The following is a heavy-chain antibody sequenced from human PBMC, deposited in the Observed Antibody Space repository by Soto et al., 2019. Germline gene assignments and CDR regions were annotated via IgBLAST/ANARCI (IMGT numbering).Heavy chain of an antibody. D-gene: IGHD1-20*01. J-gene: IGHJ4*02. CDR1: GFTFSSYA. CDR2: ISATGVKT. CDR3: TKSRSAMVYYFDF. V-gene: IGHV3-23*01. Sequence: GGSLRLSCAASGFTFSSYAMNWVRQAPGKVLEWVSVISATGVKTYSADSVKGRFTISRDNSKDTVYLEMNSLRAEDTAVYYCTKSRSAMVYYFDFWGLGALVTVSS.